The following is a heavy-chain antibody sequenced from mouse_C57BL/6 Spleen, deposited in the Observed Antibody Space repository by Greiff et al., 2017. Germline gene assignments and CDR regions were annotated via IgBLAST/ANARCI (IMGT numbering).Heavy chain of an antibody. CDR2: IYPGGGYT. CDR1: GYTFTNYW. J-gene: IGHJ2*01. V-gene: IGHV1-63*01. Sequence: QVQLQQSGAELVRPGTSVKMSCTASGYTFTNYWIGWAKQRPGHGLEWIGDIYPGGGYTNYNEKFKGKATLTADKSSSTAYMQFSSLTSEDAAIYYCARGEDFDYWGQGTTLTVSS. CDR3: ARGEDFDY.